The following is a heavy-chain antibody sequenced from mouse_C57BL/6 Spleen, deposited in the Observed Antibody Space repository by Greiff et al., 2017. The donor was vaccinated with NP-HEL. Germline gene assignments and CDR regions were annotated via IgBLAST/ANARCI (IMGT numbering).Heavy chain of an antibody. CDR2: INPNNGGT. CDR3: ARKGSNYYAMDY. D-gene: IGHD5-1*01. J-gene: IGHJ4*01. CDR1: GYTFTDYN. Sequence: EVQLQQSGPELVKPGASVKIPCKASGYTFTDYNMDWVKQSHGKSLEWIGDINPNNGGTSYNQKFKGKATLTVDKSSSTAYMELRSLTSEDTAVYYCARKGSNYYAMDYWGQGTSVTVSS. V-gene: IGHV1-18*01.